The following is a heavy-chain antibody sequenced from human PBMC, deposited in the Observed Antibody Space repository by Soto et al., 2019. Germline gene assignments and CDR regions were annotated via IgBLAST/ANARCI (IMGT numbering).Heavy chain of an antibody. CDR1: GFTFSSYW. J-gene: IGHJ6*02. D-gene: IGHD2-21*01. CDR3: ASLFQQGYYYGMDV. V-gene: IGHV3-74*01. CDR2: INSDGSST. Sequence: GGSLRLSCAASGFTFSSYWMHWVRQAPGKGLVWVSRINSDGSSTSYADSVKSRFTISRDNAKNTLYLQVNSLRAEDTAVYYCASLFQQGYYYGMDVWGQGTTVTVSS.